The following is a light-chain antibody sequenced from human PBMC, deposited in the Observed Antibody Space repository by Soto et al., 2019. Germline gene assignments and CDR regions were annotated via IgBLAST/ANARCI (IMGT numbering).Light chain of an antibody. V-gene: IGKV1-39*01. J-gene: IGKJ5*01. Sequence: QPTQSPSSLSASVGDSVTNTCPASQSISTYLNWYQQKAGLAPKLLIYAASSLQSGVPSRFSGSGSGTDFTLTISSLQPEDFAVYYCQQYDNWRSITFGQGTRLEIK. CDR1: QSISTY. CDR3: QQYDNWRSIT. CDR2: AAS.